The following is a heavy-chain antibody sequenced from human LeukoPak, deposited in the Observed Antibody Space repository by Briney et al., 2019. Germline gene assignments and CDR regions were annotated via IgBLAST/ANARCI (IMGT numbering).Heavy chain of an antibody. D-gene: IGHD4-17*01. Sequence: PGGSLRLSCAGSGFSISNYGMNWVRQAPGKGLEWLSYIRSDSSTKYYADSVEGRFTISRDNAQNSLYLQMNSLRDEGSGVYYCARGMTTVYSDALDIWGQGTVVTVSS. CDR1: GFSISNYG. V-gene: IGHV3-48*02. CDR3: ARGMTTVYSDALDI. CDR2: IRSDSSTK. J-gene: IGHJ3*02.